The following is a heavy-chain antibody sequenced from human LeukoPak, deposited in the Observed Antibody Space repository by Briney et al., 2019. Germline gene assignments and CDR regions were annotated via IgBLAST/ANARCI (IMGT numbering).Heavy chain of an antibody. Sequence: VSSISSSSSYIYYADSVKGRFTISRDNAKNSLYLQMYSLIAEDTAMYYCARAPIAEAMHYWG. CDR3: ARAPIAEAMHY. V-gene: IGHV3-21*01. CDR2: ISSSSSYI. D-gene: IGHD6-25*01. J-gene: IGHJ4*01.